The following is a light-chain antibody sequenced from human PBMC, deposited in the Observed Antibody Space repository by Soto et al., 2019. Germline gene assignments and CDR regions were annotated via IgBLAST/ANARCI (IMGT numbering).Light chain of an antibody. J-gene: IGKJ4*01. V-gene: IGKV3-20*01. CDR1: QSVSSSY. Sequence: EIVLTQSPGTLSLSPGERATLSCRASQSVSSSYLAWYQQKPGQAPRLLIYGASSWATGIPDRFSGSGSGLELTRTISRLEPEDFAVFYCQQNGSSPPLTFGGGTKVEIK. CDR3: QQNGSSPPLT. CDR2: GAS.